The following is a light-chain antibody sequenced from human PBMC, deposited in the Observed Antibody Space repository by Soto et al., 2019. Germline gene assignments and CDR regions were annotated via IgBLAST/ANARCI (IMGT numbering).Light chain of an antibody. CDR3: QQYGSSGT. CDR2: GAS. CDR1: QSVSNNY. Sequence: EIVLTQSPGTLSLSPGERATLCCRASQSVSNNYLAWYQQKPGQAPRLLIYGASNRATGIPDRFSCSGSGTDFTLTISRLEPEDFAVYYCQQYGSSGTFGPGTKVDIK. V-gene: IGKV3-20*01. J-gene: IGKJ1*01.